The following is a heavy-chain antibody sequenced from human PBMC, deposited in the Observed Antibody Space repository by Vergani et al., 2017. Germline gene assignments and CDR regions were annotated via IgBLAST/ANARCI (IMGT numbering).Heavy chain of an antibody. CDR2: IYYSGST. Sequence: QVQLQESGPGLVKPSETLSLTCTVSGGSISSYYWSWIRQPPGKGLEWIGYIYYSGSTNYNPSLKSRVTISVDTSKNQFSLKLSSATAADTAVYYCARPDNYGDYVPFDYWGQGTLVTVSS. J-gene: IGHJ4*02. D-gene: IGHD4-17*01. V-gene: IGHV4-59*01. CDR3: ARPDNYGDYVPFDY. CDR1: GGSISSYY.